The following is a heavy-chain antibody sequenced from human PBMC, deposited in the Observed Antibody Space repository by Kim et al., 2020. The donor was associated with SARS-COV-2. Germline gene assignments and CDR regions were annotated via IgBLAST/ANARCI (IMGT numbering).Heavy chain of an antibody. V-gene: IGHV3-13*01. J-gene: IGHJ6*02. CDR1: GFTFSSYD. CDR2: IGTAGDT. CDR3: ARAYCGSGSYYNGYYYYGMGV. Sequence: GGSLRLSCAASGFTFSSYDMHWVRQATGKGLEWVSAIGTAGDTYYPGSVMGRFTISREKAKNSLYLQMNSLRAGDTAVYYCARAYCGSGSYYNGYYYYGMGVWGQGTKVTGSS. D-gene: IGHD3-10*01.